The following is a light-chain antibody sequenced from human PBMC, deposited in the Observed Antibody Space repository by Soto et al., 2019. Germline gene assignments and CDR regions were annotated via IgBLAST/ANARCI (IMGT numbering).Light chain of an antibody. Sequence: LTQPASVSGSPGQAITISCTGTSSDVGSYNLVSWYQLNPGKAPRLIIYEATKRPSGVSHRFYGSRSGNTASLTISGLQADDDADYFCCSYAGLNTFVFGTGTKVTVL. CDR2: EAT. V-gene: IGLV2-23*01. J-gene: IGLJ1*01. CDR1: SSDVGSYNL. CDR3: CSYAGLNTFV.